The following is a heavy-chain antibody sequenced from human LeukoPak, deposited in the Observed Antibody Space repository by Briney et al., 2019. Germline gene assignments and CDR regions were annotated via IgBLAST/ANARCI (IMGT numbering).Heavy chain of an antibody. CDR1: GGTFSSYA. CDR3: ARAVVVVAAPRDYYYYGMDV. V-gene: IGHV1-69*13. D-gene: IGHD2-15*01. CDR2: IIPIFGTA. Sequence: GASVKVSCKASGGTFSSYAISWVRQAPGQGLEWMGGIIPIFGTANYAQKFQGRVTITADESTSTAYMELGSLRSEDTAVYYCARAVVVVAAPRDYYYYGMDVWGKGTTVTVSS. J-gene: IGHJ6*04.